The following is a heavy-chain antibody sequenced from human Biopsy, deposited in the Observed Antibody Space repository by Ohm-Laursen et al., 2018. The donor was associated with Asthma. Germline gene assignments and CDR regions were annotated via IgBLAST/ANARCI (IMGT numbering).Heavy chain of an antibody. J-gene: IGHJ4*02. CDR1: GFTFGDYW. Sequence: SLKLSCAASGFTFGDYWMSWVRQVPGQGLEWVANIKHDGSEKNHVDSLKGRFTISRDNSKNTLSLQMNSLTAEDTAVYYCAREGVAGTHIEDWGQGTLVTVSS. CDR3: AREGVAGTHIED. CDR2: IKHDGSEK. V-gene: IGHV3-7*01. D-gene: IGHD6-19*01.